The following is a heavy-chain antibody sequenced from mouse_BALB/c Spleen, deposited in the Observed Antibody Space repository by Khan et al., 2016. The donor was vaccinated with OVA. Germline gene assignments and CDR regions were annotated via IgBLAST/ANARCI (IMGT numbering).Heavy chain of an antibody. D-gene: IGHD4-1*01. CDR3: ADHLTGSFAY. J-gene: IGHJ3*01. V-gene: IGHV5-6*01. CDR1: GFTFSSYS. CDR2: ISSGGDYT. Sequence: EVELVESGGDLVKPGGSQKLSCAASGFTFSSYSMSWVRQTPDKRLEWVASISSGGDYTYYPDSVKGRFTISRDNAKNTLYLQMSDLKSEDTAMYYCADHLTGSFAYWGQGTVVTGSA.